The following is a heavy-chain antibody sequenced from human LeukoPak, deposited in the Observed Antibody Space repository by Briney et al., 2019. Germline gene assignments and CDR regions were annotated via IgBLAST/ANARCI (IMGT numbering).Heavy chain of an antibody. J-gene: IGHJ4*02. CDR3: ATLRFWSGYYSDY. CDR2: INHSGST. CDR1: GGSFSGYY. D-gene: IGHD3-3*01. Sequence: SETLSLTCAVYGGSFSGYYWSWIRQPPGKGLEWIGEINHSGSTNHNPSLKSRVTISVDTSKNQFSLKLSSVTAADTAVYYCATLRFWSGYYSDYWGQGTLVTVSS. V-gene: IGHV4-34*01.